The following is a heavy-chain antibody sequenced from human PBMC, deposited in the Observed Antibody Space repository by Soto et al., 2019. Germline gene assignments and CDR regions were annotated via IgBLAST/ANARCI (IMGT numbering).Heavy chain of an antibody. D-gene: IGHD3-9*01. Sequence: SVKVACTAFGGSLISYAISWVRQAPGQGLEWMGGIIPIFGTANYAQKFQGRVTITADKSTSTAYMELSSLRPEDTAVYYCVKVSTFYDILTGYYSTNFFDPCAQGTLVTVSS. CDR1: GGSLISYA. J-gene: IGHJ5*02. CDR2: IIPIFGTA. V-gene: IGHV1-69*06. CDR3: VKVSTFYDILTGYYSTNFFDP.